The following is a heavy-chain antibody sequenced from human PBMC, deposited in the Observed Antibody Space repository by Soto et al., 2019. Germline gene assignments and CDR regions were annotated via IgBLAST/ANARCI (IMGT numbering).Heavy chain of an antibody. Sequence: PSETLSLTCTVSGGSISSGGYYWSWIRQHPGKGLEWIGYIYYSGSTYYNPSLKSRVTISVGMSKNQLSLKLSSVTAADTAVYYCARGGLTAIDYWGQGTLVTVSS. J-gene: IGHJ4*02. D-gene: IGHD2-21*02. CDR2: IYYSGST. CDR3: ARGGLTAIDY. V-gene: IGHV4-31*03. CDR1: GGSISSGGYY.